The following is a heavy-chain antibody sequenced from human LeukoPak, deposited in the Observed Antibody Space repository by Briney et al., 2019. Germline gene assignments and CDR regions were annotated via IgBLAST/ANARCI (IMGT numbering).Heavy chain of an antibody. V-gene: IGHV3-7*05. Sequence: GGSLRLSCAASGFSFSNYWMSWVRQAPGKGLEWVANIKQDGSESYYVGSVRGRFTISRDNAKNSLYLQMNSLRAEDTAVYYCAKDSYSKGDYWGQGTLVTVSS. D-gene: IGHD4-11*01. J-gene: IGHJ4*02. CDR3: AKDSYSKGDY. CDR2: IKQDGSES. CDR1: GFSFSNYW.